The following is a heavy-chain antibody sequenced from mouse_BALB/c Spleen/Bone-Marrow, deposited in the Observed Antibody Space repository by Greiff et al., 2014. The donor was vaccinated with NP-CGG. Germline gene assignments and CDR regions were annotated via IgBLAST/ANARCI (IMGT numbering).Heavy chain of an antibody. Sequence: DVQLQESGAELVKPGASVKLSCTASGFNIKDTYMHWVKQRPEQGLEWIGRIDPANGNTKYDPKFQGKATITADTSSNTAYLQLSSLTSEDTAVYYCAIYYYGSGGFAYWGQGTLVTVSA. CDR3: AIYYYGSGGFAY. CDR1: GFNIKDTY. J-gene: IGHJ3*01. V-gene: IGHV14-3*02. CDR2: IDPANGNT. D-gene: IGHD1-1*01.